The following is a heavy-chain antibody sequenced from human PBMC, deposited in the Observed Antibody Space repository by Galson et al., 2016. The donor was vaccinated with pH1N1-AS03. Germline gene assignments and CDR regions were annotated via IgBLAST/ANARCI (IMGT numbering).Heavy chain of an antibody. CDR3: AVGDYVAASFDN. CDR1: GLIFSNSA. J-gene: IGHJ4*02. CDR2: ISYDGGNE. V-gene: IGHV3-30-3*01. D-gene: IGHD3-16*01. Sequence: SLRLSCAASGLIFSNSAMHWVRQAPGKGLEWVAVISYDGGNEYYADAVKGRFTISRDHSRNTLYLQMNSLRVEDTAEYYCAVGDYVAASFDNWGQGTLVTV.